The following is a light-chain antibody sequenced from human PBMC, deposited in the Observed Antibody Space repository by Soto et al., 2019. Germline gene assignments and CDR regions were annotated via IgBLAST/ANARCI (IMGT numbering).Light chain of an antibody. CDR3: QQYDNLPLT. Sequence: IKVKISVSTLSASVGDRVTITCQASHDISNYLNWYQQKPGKAPKLLIYDASNLETGVPSRFSGSGSGTDFTFTISSLQPEDIATYYCQQYDNLPLTFGGRTNVDI. CDR1: HDISNY. V-gene: IGKV1-33*01. CDR2: DAS. J-gene: IGKJ4*01.